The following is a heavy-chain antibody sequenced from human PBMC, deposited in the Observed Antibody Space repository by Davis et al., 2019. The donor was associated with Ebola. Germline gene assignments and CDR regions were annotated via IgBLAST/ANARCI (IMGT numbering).Heavy chain of an antibody. D-gene: IGHD6-13*01. Sequence: SETLSLTCTVSSVSISDYYWSWIRQSPGKGLEWIGYISFGGKTNFNPSLKSRVAISVDTSKNQFSLKLSSVTAADTAVYYCARDSSSWYESAYYYGMDVWGKETTVTVSS. CDR1: SVSISDYY. J-gene: IGHJ6*04. V-gene: IGHV4-59*08. CDR3: ARDSSSWYESAYYYGMDV. CDR2: ISFGGKT.